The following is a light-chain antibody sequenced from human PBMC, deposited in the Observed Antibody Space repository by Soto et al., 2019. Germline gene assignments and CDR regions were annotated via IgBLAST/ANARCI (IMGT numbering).Light chain of an antibody. CDR3: QQSYTTPFP. V-gene: IGKV1-39*01. CDR1: QSISTY. CDR2: AAS. J-gene: IGKJ3*01. Sequence: DMQMTQSPASLSASVGDRVTITCRASQSISTYLNWYQQKPGKAPKLLIYAASSLQSGVPSRFSGSGSGTEFTLTISSLQPEDFATYYCQQSYTTPFPFGPGTKVDIK.